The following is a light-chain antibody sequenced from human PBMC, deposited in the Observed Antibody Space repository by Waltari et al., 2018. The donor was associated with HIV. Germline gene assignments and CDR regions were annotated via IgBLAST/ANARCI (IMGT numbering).Light chain of an antibody. CDR1: SGVNVGDYR. V-gene: IGLV5-45*03. J-gene: IGLJ3*02. Sequence: QAVLTQPSSLSASSGASASLDCPLRSGVNVGDYRIYWYQQKPGSPPQYLPRYESDSDKQLGSGVPSRFSGSTDVPANAGNLVISGLQSEDEADYYCMIWYGNIWVFGGGTKLTV. CDR3: MIWYGNIWV. CDR2: YESDSDK.